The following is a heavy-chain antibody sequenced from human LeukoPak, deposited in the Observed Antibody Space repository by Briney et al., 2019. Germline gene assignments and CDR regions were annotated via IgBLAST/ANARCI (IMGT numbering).Heavy chain of an antibody. J-gene: IGHJ3*02. D-gene: IGHD2-2*01. V-gene: IGHV4-38-2*02. Sequence: AETLSLTCTVSGYSISSGYYWGWIRPPPGKGLEWIGSIYHSGSTYYNPSLKSRVTISVDTSKYQFSLKLSSVTAADTAVYYCARDPRSKAFDIWGQGTMVTVSS. CDR2: IYHSGST. CDR1: GYSISSGYY. CDR3: ARDPRSKAFDI.